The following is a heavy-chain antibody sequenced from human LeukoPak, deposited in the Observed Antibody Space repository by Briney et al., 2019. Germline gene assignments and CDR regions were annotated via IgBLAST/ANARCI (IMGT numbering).Heavy chain of an antibody. CDR2: INPSGGST. Sequence: ASVKVSCKASGYTFTSYYMHWVRQAPGQGLEWMGIINPSGGSTTYAQKFQGRVTMTRDMSTSTVYMELSSLRSDDTAVYYCAREREFHDFWSGYDYWGQGTLVTVSS. CDR3: AREREFHDFWSGYDY. J-gene: IGHJ4*02. V-gene: IGHV1-46*01. CDR1: GYTFTSYY. D-gene: IGHD3-3*01.